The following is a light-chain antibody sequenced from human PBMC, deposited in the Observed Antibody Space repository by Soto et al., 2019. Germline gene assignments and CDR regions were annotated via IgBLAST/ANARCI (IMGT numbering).Light chain of an antibody. CDR2: SAS. CDR3: LQDHNYPRT. V-gene: IGKV1-6*01. J-gene: IGKJ1*01. CDR1: QDIRNE. Sequence: AIQMTQSPSSLSAFVGDRVTITCRASQDIRNELGWYQQKPGKAPKVLIYSASSLQSGVPSRFSGSGSGTHFYLPISSLQPEDFATYYCLQDHNYPRTFGQGTKVEIK.